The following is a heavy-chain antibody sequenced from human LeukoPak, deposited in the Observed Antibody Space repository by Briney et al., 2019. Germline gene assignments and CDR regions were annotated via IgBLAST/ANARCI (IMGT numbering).Heavy chain of an antibody. V-gene: IGHV3-33*06. D-gene: IGHD6-19*01. CDR3: AKGAVAGHNWFDP. CDR2: IWYDGSNK. CDR1: GFTFSSYG. Sequence: GGSLRLSCAASGFTFSSYGMHWGRQAPGKGLEWVVVIWYDGSNKYCADSVKGRFTISRDNSKNTLYLQMNSLRAEDTAVYYCAKGAVAGHNWFDPWGQGTLVTVSS. J-gene: IGHJ5*02.